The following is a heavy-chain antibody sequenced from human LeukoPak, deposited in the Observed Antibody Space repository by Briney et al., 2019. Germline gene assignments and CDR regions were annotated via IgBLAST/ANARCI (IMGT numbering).Heavy chain of an antibody. CDR2: IYPGDSET. V-gene: IGHV5-51*01. D-gene: IGHD1-26*01. CDR3: AIRYSGSYNDY. Sequence: GESLKISCKGSGYRFTNYWIGWVRQMPGKGLEWMGIIYPGDSETRYSPSFQGQVTISADKSISTAYLQWSSLKASDTAMYYCAIRYSGSYNDYWGQGTLVTVSS. J-gene: IGHJ4*02. CDR1: GYRFTNYW.